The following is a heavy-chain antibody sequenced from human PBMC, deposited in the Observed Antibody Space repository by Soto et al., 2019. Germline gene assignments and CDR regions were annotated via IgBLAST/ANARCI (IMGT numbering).Heavy chain of an antibody. CDR1: GGSISSYY. CDR3: ARVSGDLHFDY. Sequence: QVQLQESGPGLVKPSETLSLTCTVSGGSISSYYWSWIRQPPGKGLEWIGYIYYSGSTNYNPSLKSRVTISVDTSKNQFSLKLSSVTAADTAVYYCARVSGDLHFDYWGQGTLVTVSS. J-gene: IGHJ4*02. V-gene: IGHV4-59*01. D-gene: IGHD4-17*01. CDR2: IYYSGST.